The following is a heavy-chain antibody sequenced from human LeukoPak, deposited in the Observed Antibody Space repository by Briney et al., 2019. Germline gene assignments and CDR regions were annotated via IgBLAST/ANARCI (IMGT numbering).Heavy chain of an antibody. CDR1: GYTFTGYY. CDR2: INPNRGST. CDR3: ARDERNMVRGVYDAFDI. V-gene: IGHV1-2*02. Sequence: GASVKVSCKASGYTFTGYYMHWVRQAPGQGLEWMGRINPNRGSTNYAQKFQGRVTITRDTSISTAYMELSRLRSDDTAVYYCARDERNMVRGVYDAFDICGQGTMVTVSS. J-gene: IGHJ3*02. D-gene: IGHD3-10*01.